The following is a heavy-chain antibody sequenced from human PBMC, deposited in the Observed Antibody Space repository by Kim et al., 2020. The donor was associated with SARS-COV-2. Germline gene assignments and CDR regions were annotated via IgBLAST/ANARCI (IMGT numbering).Heavy chain of an antibody. CDR3: AKSTGGFDP. Sequence: GSPHTPDSVKDRLTIPRDNSKNTLYLKMNSLRAEDTAVYYCAKSTGGFDPWGQGTLVTVSS. J-gene: IGHJ5*02. V-gene: IGHV3-23*01. CDR2: GSP.